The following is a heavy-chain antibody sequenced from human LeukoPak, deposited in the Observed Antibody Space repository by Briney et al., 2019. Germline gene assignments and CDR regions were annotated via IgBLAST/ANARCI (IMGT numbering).Heavy chain of an antibody. Sequence: PGGSLRLSCAASGFTFSSYELNWVRQTPGKGLEWVSYISSSGSSIYYADSVKGRFTISRDNANNSLCLQMNSLRAEDTAVYYCARQYYYDTSCYDAFDVWGQGTMVTASS. D-gene: IGHD3-22*01. J-gene: IGHJ3*01. V-gene: IGHV3-48*03. CDR3: ARQYYYDTSCYDAFDV. CDR1: GFTFSSYE. CDR2: ISSSGSSI.